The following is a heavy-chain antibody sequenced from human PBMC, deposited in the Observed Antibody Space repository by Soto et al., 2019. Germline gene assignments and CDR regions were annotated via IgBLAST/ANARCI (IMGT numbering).Heavy chain of an antibody. CDR3: ASHYFDRWTGHYTGVFYFDF. CDR1: GGSIISSNHY. Sequence: SETLSLTCTVSGGSIISSNHYWAWIREPPGEGLDWIGSIYHSGNTYYNPSLNSRVTISVDTSKNQFSLKLSSVTAADTALYFCASHYFDRWTGHYTGVFYFDFWGQGALVTLSS. V-gene: IGHV4-39*01. D-gene: IGHD3-3*01. CDR2: IYHSGNT. J-gene: IGHJ4*02.